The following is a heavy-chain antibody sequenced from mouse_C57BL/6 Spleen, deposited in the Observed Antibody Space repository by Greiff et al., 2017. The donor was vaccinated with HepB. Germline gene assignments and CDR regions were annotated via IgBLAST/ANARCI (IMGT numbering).Heavy chain of an antibody. CDR3: ARHGSSYEFAY. Sequence: VQLQQPGAELVKPGASVKLSCKASGYTFTSYWMHWVKQRPGQGLEWIGMIHPNSGSTNYNEKFKSKATLTVDKSSSTAYMQLSSLTSEDSAVYYCARHGSSYEFAYWGQGTLVTVSA. CDR1: GYTFTSYW. V-gene: IGHV1-64*01. CDR2: IHPNSGST. D-gene: IGHD1-1*01. J-gene: IGHJ3*01.